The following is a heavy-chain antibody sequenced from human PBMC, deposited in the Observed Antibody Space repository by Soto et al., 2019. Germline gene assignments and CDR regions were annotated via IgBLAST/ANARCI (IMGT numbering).Heavy chain of an antibody. Sequence: QVQLVQSGAEVKKPGSSVKVSCKASGGTFSSYAISWVRQDPGHGLEWMGGIIPIFGTANYAQKFQGRVTITADESTSTAYMELSSLRSEDTAVYYCARSRREVVVAAIGRGAFDIWGQGTMVTVSS. CDR3: ARSRREVVVAAIGRGAFDI. CDR2: IIPIFGTA. CDR1: GGTFSSYA. D-gene: IGHD2-15*01. J-gene: IGHJ3*02. V-gene: IGHV1-69*01.